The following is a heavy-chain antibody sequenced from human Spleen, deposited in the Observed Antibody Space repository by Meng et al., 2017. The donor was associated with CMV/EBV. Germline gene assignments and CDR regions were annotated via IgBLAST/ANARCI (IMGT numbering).Heavy chain of an antibody. CDR2: ISYDGHNK. CDR1: GLTFSSSA. V-gene: IGHV3-30-3*01. Sequence: GESLKISCAASGLTFSSSAMHWVRQSPGKGLEWVAVISYDGHNKYYADSVKGRFTISRDNSKDTLYLQMNSLSAEDTAVYYCARDRYRATRVQGVIVSRYYHYYGMDVWGQGTTVTVSS. CDR3: ARDRYRATRVQGVIVSRYYHYYGMDV. J-gene: IGHJ6*02. D-gene: IGHD3-10*01.